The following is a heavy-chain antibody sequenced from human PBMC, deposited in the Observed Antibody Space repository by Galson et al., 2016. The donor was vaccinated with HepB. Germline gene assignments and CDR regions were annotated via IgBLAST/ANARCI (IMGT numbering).Heavy chain of an antibody. J-gene: IGHJ4*02. Sequence: LSLTCTVSGGSISTYYWSWIRQPQGKGLEWIGYILYRGSTNYNPSLKSRVTISVDTSKNQFSLKVNSVTAADTAVYYCARGLTEFGDYVGFWGQGTLVTVSS. CDR3: ARGLTEFGDYVGF. CDR1: GGSISTYY. CDR2: ILYRGST. V-gene: IGHV4-59*01. D-gene: IGHD2/OR15-2a*01.